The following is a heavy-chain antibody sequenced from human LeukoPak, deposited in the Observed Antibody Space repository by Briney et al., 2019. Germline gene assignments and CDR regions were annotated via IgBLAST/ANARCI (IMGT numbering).Heavy chain of an antibody. CDR2: ISAYNGNT. J-gene: IGHJ4*02. CDR3: ARDLFREAAGTPPGY. V-gene: IGHV1-18*01. CDR1: GYTFTSYG. Sequence: ASVKVSCKASGYTFTSYGISWVRQAPGQGLEWMGWISAYNGNTNYAQKLQGRVTTTTDTSTSTAYMELRSLGSDDTAVYYCARDLFREAAGTPPGYWGQGTLVTVSS. D-gene: IGHD6-13*01.